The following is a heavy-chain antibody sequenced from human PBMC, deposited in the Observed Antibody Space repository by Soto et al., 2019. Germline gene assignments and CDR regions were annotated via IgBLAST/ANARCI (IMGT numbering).Heavy chain of an antibody. Sequence: EVQLVESGGGLVQPGGSLRLSCAASGFTFSGRSMHWVRQAPGKGLVWVSGIDNAGTDSTYADSVKGRFTSSRDNAKKTLYLPMNSLRAEETAVYYCARGWFGPDVWGKGTTVTVSS. CDR3: ARGWFGPDV. D-gene: IGHD3-10*01. V-gene: IGHV3-74*01. CDR2: IDNAGTDS. CDR1: GFTFSGRS. J-gene: IGHJ6*04.